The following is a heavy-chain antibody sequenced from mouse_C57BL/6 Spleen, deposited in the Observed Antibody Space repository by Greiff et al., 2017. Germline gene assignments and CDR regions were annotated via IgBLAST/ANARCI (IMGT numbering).Heavy chain of an antibody. CDR2: IYPGDGDT. CDR3: ARERFGAMDY. Sequence: VKLQESGPELVKPGASVKISCKASGYAFSSSWMNWVKQRPGKGLEWIGRIYPGDGDTNYNGKFKGKATLTADKSSSTAYMQLSSLTSEDSAVYFCARERFGAMDYWGQGTSVTVSS. CDR1: GYAFSSSW. J-gene: IGHJ4*01. V-gene: IGHV1-82*01.